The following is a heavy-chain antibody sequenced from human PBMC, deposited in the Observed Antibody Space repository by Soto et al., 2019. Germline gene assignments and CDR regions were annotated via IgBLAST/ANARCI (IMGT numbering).Heavy chain of an antibody. CDR3: ARGPSIAARRGYYYYAMDV. Sequence: QVQLQESGPGLVKPSETLSLTCTVSGGSISNYYWSWIRQPPGKGLEWIAYIYDSGSTNYNPSLKSRVTITVDTSKNQFSLKVSYVTAADTAVYYCARGPSIAARRGYYYYAMDVWGQGTTVMVSS. V-gene: IGHV4-59*01. CDR1: GGSISNYY. CDR2: IYDSGST. D-gene: IGHD6-6*01. J-gene: IGHJ6*02.